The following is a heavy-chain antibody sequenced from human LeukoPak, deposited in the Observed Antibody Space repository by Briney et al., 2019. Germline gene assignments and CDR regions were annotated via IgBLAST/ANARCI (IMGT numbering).Heavy chain of an antibody. V-gene: IGHV1-2*06. CDR3: AFSSICSGGSCYHDY. CDR1: GYTFTGYY. Sequence: ASVKVSCKASGYTFTGYYMHWVRQAPGQGLEWMGRIYPDSGGTNYAQKFQGRFTMTKDTSISTAYMELSRLRSDDTAVYYCAFSSICSGGSCYHDYWGQGTLVTVSS. D-gene: IGHD2-15*01. J-gene: IGHJ4*02. CDR2: IYPDSGGT.